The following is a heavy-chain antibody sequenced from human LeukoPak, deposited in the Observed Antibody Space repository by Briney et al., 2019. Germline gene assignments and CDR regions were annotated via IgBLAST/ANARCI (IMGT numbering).Heavy chain of an antibody. CDR1: GYSFTSYW. Sequence: GESLQISCQGSGYSFTSYWIGWVRQLPGKGLEWMGIIYPGDSDTRYSPSFQGQVTISADKSISTAYLQWSSLKASDTAMYYCARRGIAVAGNGAYYYYGMDVWGKGTTVTVSS. D-gene: IGHD6-19*01. V-gene: IGHV5-51*01. J-gene: IGHJ6*04. CDR2: IYPGDSDT. CDR3: ARRGIAVAGNGAYYYYGMDV.